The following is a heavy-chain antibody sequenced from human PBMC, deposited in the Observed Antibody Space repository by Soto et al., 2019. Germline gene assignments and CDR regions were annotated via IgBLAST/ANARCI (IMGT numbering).Heavy chain of an antibody. CDR1: GYTFTSYG. Sequence: QVQLVQSGAEVKKPGASVKVSCKASGYTFTSYGISWVRQAPGQGLEWMGWISAYNGNTNYAQKVQGRVTMTTDTATSTAYMELRSLRSDDTAVYYWARDFAVATKIPSTGDYWGQGTLVTVSS. V-gene: IGHV1-18*01. J-gene: IGHJ4*02. D-gene: IGHD5-12*01. CDR2: ISAYNGNT. CDR3: ARDFAVATKIPSTGDY.